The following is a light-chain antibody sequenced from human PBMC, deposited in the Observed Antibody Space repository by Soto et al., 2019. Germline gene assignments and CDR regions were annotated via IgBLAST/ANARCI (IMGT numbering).Light chain of an antibody. Sequence: QSALTQPASVSGSPGQSITISCTGTSSDVGGYNYVSWYQQHPGKAPKLMIYEVSNRPSGVSNRFSGSKSGNTASLTISGLQAEDEADYYCSSYTSSSTPYWVFGGGTKLT. CDR3: SSYTSSSTPYWV. J-gene: IGLJ3*02. V-gene: IGLV2-14*01. CDR2: EVS. CDR1: SSDVGGYNY.